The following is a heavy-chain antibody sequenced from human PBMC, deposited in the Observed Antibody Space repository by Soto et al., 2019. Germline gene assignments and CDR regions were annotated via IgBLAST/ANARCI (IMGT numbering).Heavy chain of an antibody. CDR1: GFTFSSYA. J-gene: IGHJ3*02. CDR3: AKAEALAAAGTPDAFDI. D-gene: IGHD6-13*01. Sequence: GGSLRLSCAASGFTFSSYAMSWVRQAPGKGLEWVSAISGSGGSTYYADSVKGRFTISRDNSKNTLYLQMNSLRAEDTAVYYCAKAEALAAAGTPDAFDIWGQGTMVTVSS. CDR2: ISGSGGST. V-gene: IGHV3-23*01.